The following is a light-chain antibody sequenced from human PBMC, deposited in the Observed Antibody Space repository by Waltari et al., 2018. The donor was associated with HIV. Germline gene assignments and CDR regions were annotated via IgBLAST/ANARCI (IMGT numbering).Light chain of an antibody. J-gene: IGKJ2*01. V-gene: IGKV1-5*03. CDR3: QQYSSDPYT. CDR2: KAS. Sequence: DIQMTQSPSTLSASVGDRVTITCRASQSISDVLAWYQQKPGTAPKLPSYKASSLASGVPSRFSGGGSGTEFTLTISRLQPDDFATYHCQQYSSDPYTFGQGTKLEIK. CDR1: QSISDV.